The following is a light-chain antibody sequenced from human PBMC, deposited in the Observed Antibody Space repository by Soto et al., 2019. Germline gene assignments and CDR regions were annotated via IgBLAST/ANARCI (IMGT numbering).Light chain of an antibody. J-gene: IGKJ4*01. CDR1: QSVRSN. V-gene: IGKV3-15*01. CDR2: DAS. Sequence: EILMTQSPATLSVSPGERATLSCRASQSVRSNLAWYKQKPGQATRLLIYDASTRATGIPARFSGSGSGTEFTLIISSLQSEDFAIYYCQQYNNWPPLTFGGGTKVEIK. CDR3: QQYNNWPPLT.